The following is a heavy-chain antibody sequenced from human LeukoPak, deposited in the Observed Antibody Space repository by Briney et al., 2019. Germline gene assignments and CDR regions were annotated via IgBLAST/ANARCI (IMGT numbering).Heavy chain of an antibody. V-gene: IGHV5-51*01. CDR2: ISPGDSET. CDR3: ARHSYYYDNSGYYSSAEYFQL. D-gene: IGHD3-22*01. J-gene: IGHJ1*01. Sequence: GEALQISCNGSGYSSTSYWIGWVWPAPRKGRGWMGIISPGDSETRYSPSFQGQVTSSADKSINTAYLQWSSLKASDTAMYYCARHSYYYDNSGYYSSAEYFQLWGEGSLVTVSS. CDR1: GYSSTSYW.